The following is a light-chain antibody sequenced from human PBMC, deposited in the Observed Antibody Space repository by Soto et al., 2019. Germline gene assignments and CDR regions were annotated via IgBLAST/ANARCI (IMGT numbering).Light chain of an antibody. V-gene: IGKV3D-15*01. CDR2: YIS. Sequence: EIVMTQSPATLSVSPGETASLSCRASQSAGNFLAWYQQKPGQAPRLLIYYISTRATGIPARFSGSGSGTEFTLTINSLQSEDFAVYYCQQYNNWSPWTFGQGTKVEIK. CDR1: QSAGNF. CDR3: QQYNNWSPWT. J-gene: IGKJ1*01.